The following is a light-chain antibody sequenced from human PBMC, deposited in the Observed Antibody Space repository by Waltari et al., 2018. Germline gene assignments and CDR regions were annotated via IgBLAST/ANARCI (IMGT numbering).Light chain of an antibody. CDR2: GVS. Sequence: SRHRPGKAPKLMIEGVSRRPSGVPDRVSGSKSGNTASLTVSGLQADDEAHYYCSAYADNTLVFGGGTKLTVL. CDR3: SAYADNTLV. V-gene: IGLV2-8*01. J-gene: IGLJ3*02.